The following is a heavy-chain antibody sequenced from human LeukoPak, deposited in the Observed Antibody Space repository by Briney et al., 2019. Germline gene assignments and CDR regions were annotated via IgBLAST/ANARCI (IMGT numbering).Heavy chain of an antibody. D-gene: IGHD2-21*02. CDR3: AKDRMTVFES. CDR2: ISGSGGSA. V-gene: IGHV3-23*01. Sequence: PGRSLRLSCAASGFTFSSYGMSWVRQAPGKGLEWVSAISGSGGSAYYADSVKGRFTISRDNSKNTMFLQMTNLRPDDTAVYFCAKDRMTVFESWGQGTLVTVSS. CDR1: GFTFSSYG. J-gene: IGHJ4*02.